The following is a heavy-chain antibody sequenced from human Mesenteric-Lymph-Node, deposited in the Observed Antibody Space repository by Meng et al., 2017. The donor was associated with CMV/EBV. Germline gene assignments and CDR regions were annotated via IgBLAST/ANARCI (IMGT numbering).Heavy chain of an antibody. D-gene: IGHD1-26*01. CDR2: IHYSGNT. CDR1: GGTLTDFY. CDR3: ARGEDLLGYFDY. J-gene: IGHJ4*02. Sequence: SETLSLTCTVSGGTLTDFYWSWIRQSPGKGLEWIGYIHYSGNTNYNPSLKSRVTISLNRSKSQFSLRLTAVTAADTAVFYRARGEDLLGYFDYWGQGALVTVSS. V-gene: IGHV4-59*01.